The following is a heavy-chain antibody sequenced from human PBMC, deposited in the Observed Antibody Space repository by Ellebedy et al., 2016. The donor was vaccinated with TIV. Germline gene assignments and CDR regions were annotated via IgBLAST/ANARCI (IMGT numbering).Heavy chain of an antibody. V-gene: IGHV4-39*01. Sequence: SETLSLTXSVSGGSISSSTYYWGWIRQPPGKGLEWIGSIFYSGSTYYNPSLKSRVTISIHTSRTQFSLRLTSVTAADTAVYYCASGQLDDMDVWGQGTTVTVSS. CDR3: ASGQLDDMDV. D-gene: IGHD6-19*01. J-gene: IGHJ6*02. CDR2: IFYSGST. CDR1: GGSISSSTYY.